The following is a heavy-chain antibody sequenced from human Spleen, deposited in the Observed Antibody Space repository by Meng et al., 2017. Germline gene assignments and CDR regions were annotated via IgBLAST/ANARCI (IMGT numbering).Heavy chain of an antibody. CDR1: GGSISSGGYS. CDR2: IYSTGET. CDR3: ARWTGGREYLDY. V-gene: IGHV4-30-2*05. J-gene: IGHJ4*02. D-gene: IGHD3/OR15-3a*01. Sequence: QLQLQESGSGLVKPSQTLSLTCAVSGGSISSGGYSWSWIRQPPGKGLEWIGFIYSTGETYYNPSLKSRLTISVDTSKNQFSLRLNSVTAADTAVYYCARWTGGREYLDYWGQGTLVTVSS.